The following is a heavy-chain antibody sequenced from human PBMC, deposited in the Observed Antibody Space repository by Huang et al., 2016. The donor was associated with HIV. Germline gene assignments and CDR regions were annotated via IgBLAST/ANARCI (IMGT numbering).Heavy chain of an antibody. CDR3: AKEASYIFWNGYPLAS. Sequence: EVQLLESGGGLVQPGGSLRLSCAGSGFSFVSYAMSWVRRPPGKGREWVSATSNSGSDTYYADSVKSRFTISRDNSKNTLYLQMNSLRAEDTAVYYCAKEASYIFWNGYPLASWGQGTLVTVSP. CDR2: TSNSGSDT. D-gene: IGHD3-3*01. V-gene: IGHV3-23*01. CDR1: GFSFVSYA. J-gene: IGHJ5*02.